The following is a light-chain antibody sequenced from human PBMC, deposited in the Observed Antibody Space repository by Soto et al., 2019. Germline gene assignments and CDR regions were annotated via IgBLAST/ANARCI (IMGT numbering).Light chain of an antibody. CDR2: NAS. J-gene: IGKJ5*01. CDR1: QSVSTF. Sequence: EIVLTQSPATLSLSPGERAILSCRASQSVSTFLAWFQQKPGQPPRLLIYNASNRTTGIPARFSGSGSGTDFSLTISRLEPEDFAVYYCQQYGSSPLITFGQGTRLEI. CDR3: QQYGSSPLIT. V-gene: IGKV3-20*01.